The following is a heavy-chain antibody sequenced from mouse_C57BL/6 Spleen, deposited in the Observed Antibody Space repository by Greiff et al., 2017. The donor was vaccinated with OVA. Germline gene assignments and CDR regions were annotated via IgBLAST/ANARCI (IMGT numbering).Heavy chain of an antibody. V-gene: IGHV1-7*01. CDR1: GYTFTSYW. CDR3: ARSYDGYFPHAMDY. CDR2: INPSSGYT. Sequence: VQRVESGAELAKPGASVKLSCKASGYTFTSYWMHWVKQRPGQGLEWIGYINPSSGYTKYNQKFKDKATLTADKSSSTAYMQLSSLTYEDSAVYYCARSYDGYFPHAMDYWGQGTSVTVSS. J-gene: IGHJ4*01. D-gene: IGHD2-3*01.